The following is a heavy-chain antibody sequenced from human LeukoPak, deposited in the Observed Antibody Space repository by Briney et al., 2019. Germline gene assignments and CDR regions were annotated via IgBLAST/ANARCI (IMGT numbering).Heavy chain of an antibody. Sequence: GGSLRLSCAASGFTISSYAMNWVRQAPGKGLEWVSSISGSSSYIYYADSVKGRFTISRDNAKNSLYLQMNSLRAEDTAVYYCARDGRDSSGYYGLDYWGQGTPVTVPS. V-gene: IGHV3-21*01. CDR2: ISGSSSYI. CDR3: ARDGRDSSGYYGLDY. D-gene: IGHD3-22*01. CDR1: GFTISSYA. J-gene: IGHJ4*02.